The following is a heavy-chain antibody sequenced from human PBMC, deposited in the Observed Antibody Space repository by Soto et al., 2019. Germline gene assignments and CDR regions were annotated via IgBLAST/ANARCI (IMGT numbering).Heavy chain of an antibody. CDR3: AKGTTYYYGSGSYEGDY. Sequence: LRLSCAASGFTFSSYAMSWVRQAPGKGLEWVSAISGSGGSTYYADSVKGRFTISRDNSKNTLYLQMNSLRAEDTAVYYCAKGTTYYYGSGSYEGDYWGQGTLVTVSS. CDR2: ISGSGGST. D-gene: IGHD3-10*01. CDR1: GFTFSSYA. J-gene: IGHJ4*02. V-gene: IGHV3-23*01.